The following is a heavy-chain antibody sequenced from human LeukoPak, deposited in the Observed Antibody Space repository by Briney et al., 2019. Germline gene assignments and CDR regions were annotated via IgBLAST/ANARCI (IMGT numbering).Heavy chain of an antibody. V-gene: IGHV4-34*01. J-gene: IGHJ4*02. CDR1: GGSCSGYY. CDR2: INHSGST. D-gene: IGHD4-17*01. Sequence: SETLSLTCAVYGGSCSGYYWSWIRQPPGKGLEWIGEINHSGSTNYNPSLKSRVTISVDTSKNQFSLKLSSVTAADTAVYYCARGLTVTPDYWGQGTLVTVSS. CDR3: ARGLTVTPDY.